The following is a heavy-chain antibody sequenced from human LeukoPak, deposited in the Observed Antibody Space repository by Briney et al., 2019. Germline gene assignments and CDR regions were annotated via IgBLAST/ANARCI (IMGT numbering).Heavy chain of an antibody. V-gene: IGHV4-34*01. CDR2: INHGGST. CDR1: GGSFSGYY. Sequence: SETLSLTCAVYGGSFSGYYWSWIRQPPGKGLEWIGEINHGGSTNYNPSLKSRVTISVDTSKNQFSLKLSSVTAADTAVYYCARGNFGYHSSWSFDPWGQGTLVTVSS. D-gene: IGHD6-13*01. CDR3: ARGNFGYHSSWSFDP. J-gene: IGHJ5*02.